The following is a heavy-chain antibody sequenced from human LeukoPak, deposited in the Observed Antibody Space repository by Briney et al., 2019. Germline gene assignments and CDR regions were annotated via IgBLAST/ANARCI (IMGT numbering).Heavy chain of an antibody. V-gene: IGHV3-48*04. CDR2: ISSFSGTI. D-gene: IGHD2-2*01. J-gene: IGHJ4*02. CDR1: GLTFSFYS. CDR3: AHGAMYQLDY. Sequence: GGSLRLSCAASGLTFSFYSMNWVRQAPGKGLEWVSYISSFSGTINYAESVKGRFTISRDNAKNSLYLQMNSLRAEDTAVYYCAHGAMYQLDYWGQGTLVTVSS.